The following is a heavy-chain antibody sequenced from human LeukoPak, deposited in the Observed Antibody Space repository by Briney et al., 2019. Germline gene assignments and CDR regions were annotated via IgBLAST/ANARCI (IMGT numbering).Heavy chain of an antibody. V-gene: IGHV4-38-2*02. CDR1: GYSITSGYY. Sequence: SETLSLTCTVSGYSITSGYYWGWIRQPPGKGLEWIGSLYHGGTTYYNPSLKSRVTISVDTSKNQFSLELSSVTAADTAVYFCARDHGRYDDWFDPWGKGTLVTVSS. D-gene: IGHD3-3*01. CDR3: ARDHGRYDDWFDP. CDR2: LYHGGTT. J-gene: IGHJ5*02.